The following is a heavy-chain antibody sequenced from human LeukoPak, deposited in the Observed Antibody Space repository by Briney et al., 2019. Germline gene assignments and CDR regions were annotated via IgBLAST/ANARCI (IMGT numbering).Heavy chain of an antibody. D-gene: IGHD2-21*02. Sequence: GGSLRPSCAASGFTVSSNYMSWVRQAPGKGLEWVSVIYSGGTTYYADSVKGRFTISRDNSKNTLYLQMNRLRVEDTAVYYCVRDSEYCGGDCLDYWGQGTLVTVSS. J-gene: IGHJ4*02. CDR3: VRDSEYCGGDCLDY. CDR2: IYSGGTT. V-gene: IGHV3-53*01. CDR1: GFTVSSNY.